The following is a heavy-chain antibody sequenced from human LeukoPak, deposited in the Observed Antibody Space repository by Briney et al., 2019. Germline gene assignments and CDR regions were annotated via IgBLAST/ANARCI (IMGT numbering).Heavy chain of an antibody. J-gene: IGHJ6*02. CDR3: AKGQAAGRGYYYYYGMDV. V-gene: IGHV3-9*01. CDR2: ISWNSGSI. Sequence: GGSLRLSCAASGFIFDDYAMHWVRQAPGKGLEWVSGISWNSGSIGYADSVKGRFTISRDNAKNSLYLQMNSLRAEDTALYYCAKGQAAGRGYYYYYGMDVWGQGTTVTVSS. CDR1: GFIFDDYA. D-gene: IGHD6-13*01.